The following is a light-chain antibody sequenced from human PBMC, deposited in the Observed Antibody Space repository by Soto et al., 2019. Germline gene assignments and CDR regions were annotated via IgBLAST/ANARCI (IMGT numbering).Light chain of an antibody. CDR1: QSINSY. V-gene: IGKV1-39*01. CDR3: QQSYSTPRT. CDR2: AAS. J-gene: IGKJ1*01. Sequence: DIQMTQSPSSLSASVGDRVTITCRASQSINSYLNWYQQKPGKAPKLLIYAASSLQSGVPSRFSGSGSGTDFTLTISSLQPEDFAIYYCQQSYSTPRTFGQGTKVEIK.